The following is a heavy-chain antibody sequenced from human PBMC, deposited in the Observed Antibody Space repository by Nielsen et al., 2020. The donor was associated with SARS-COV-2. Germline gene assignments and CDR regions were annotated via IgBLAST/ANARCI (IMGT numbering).Heavy chain of an antibody. D-gene: IGHD3-10*01. V-gene: IGHV3-30-3*01. CDR2: ISYDGSNK. J-gene: IGHJ3*02. CDR3: ARDLLIRYYGSGAFDI. Sequence: GGSLRLSCAASGFTFSSYAMHWVRQAPGKGLEWVAVISYDGSNKYYADSVKGRFTISRDNSKNTLYLQMNSLRAEDTAVYYCARDLLIRYYGSGAFDIWGQGTMVTVSS. CDR1: GFTFSSYA.